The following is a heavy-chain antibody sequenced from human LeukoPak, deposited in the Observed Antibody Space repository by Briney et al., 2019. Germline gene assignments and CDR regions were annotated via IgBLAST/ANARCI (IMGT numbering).Heavy chain of an antibody. J-gene: IGHJ6*03. CDR1: GGSISSGDYY. D-gene: IGHD2-2*01. CDR3: AGDTMVVVPAARGGGWYYYMDV. CDR2: IYYSGST. V-gene: IGHV4-30-4*08. Sequence: SETLSLTCTVSGGSISSGDYYWSWIRQPPGKGLEWIGYIYYSGSTYYNPSLKSRVTISVDTSKNQFSLKLSSVTAADTAVYYCAGDTMVVVPAARGGGWYYYMDVWGKGTTVTVSS.